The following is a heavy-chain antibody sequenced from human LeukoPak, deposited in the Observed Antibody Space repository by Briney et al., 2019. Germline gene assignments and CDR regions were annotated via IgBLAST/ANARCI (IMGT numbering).Heavy chain of an antibody. CDR3: ARHATWAFDS. CDR2: IKIDENQK. V-gene: IGHV3-7*01. Sequence: PGGSLRLSCAASGFTFNIYWMTWVRQAPGKGLEWVAIIKIDENQKDYADSVQGRFTISRDNAKNSVYLQMNNLRAEDTALYYCARHATWAFDSWGQGTLVTVSS. D-gene: IGHD7-27*01. CDR1: GFTFNIYW. J-gene: IGHJ4*02.